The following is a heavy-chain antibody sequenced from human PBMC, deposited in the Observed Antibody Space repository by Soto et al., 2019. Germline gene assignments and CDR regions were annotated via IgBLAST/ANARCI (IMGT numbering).Heavy chain of an antibody. Sequence: SETLFLTCTVSGGSMRNYFWTWIRQPPGKGLEWIGYIHYSGTTSFFPSYNPSLRSRVTISEDTSKNQFSLKLLSVTTADTAVYFCAAGEASSRNLAPYYLDFWGQGTLVTVSS. CDR3: AAGEASSRNLAPYYLDF. CDR1: GGSMRNYF. CDR2: IHYSGTT. J-gene: IGHJ4*02. D-gene: IGHD6-13*01. V-gene: IGHV4-59*01.